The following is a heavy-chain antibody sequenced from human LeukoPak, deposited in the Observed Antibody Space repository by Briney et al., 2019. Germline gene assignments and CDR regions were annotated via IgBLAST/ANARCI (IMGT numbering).Heavy chain of an antibody. CDR1: GVSFSGYY. Sequence: SETLSLTCAVYGVSFSGYYWSWIRQPPGKGLEWIGEIDHSGSTNYNPSLKSRVNMSVDTSKNQFSLKLSSVTAADTAVYYCARVGNSYGSWDFDYWGQGTLVTVSS. V-gene: IGHV4-34*01. CDR3: ARVGNSYGSWDFDY. J-gene: IGHJ4*02. D-gene: IGHD5-18*01. CDR2: IDHSGST.